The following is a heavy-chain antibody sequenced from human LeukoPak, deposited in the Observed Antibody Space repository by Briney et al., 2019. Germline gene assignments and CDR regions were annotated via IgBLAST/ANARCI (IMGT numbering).Heavy chain of an antibody. CDR2: IYYSGST. CDR1: GFTFSSYA. Sequence: PGGSLRLSCAASGFTFSSYAMSWVRQPPGKGLEWIGSIYYSGSTYYNPSLKSRVTISVDTSKNQFSLKLSSVTAADTAVYYCARQHDYSNYVDYWGRGTLVTVSS. D-gene: IGHD4-11*01. V-gene: IGHV4-39*01. CDR3: ARQHDYSNYVDY. J-gene: IGHJ4*02.